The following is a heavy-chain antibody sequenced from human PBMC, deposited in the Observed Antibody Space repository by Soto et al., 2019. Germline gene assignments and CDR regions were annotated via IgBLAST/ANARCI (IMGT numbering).Heavy chain of an antibody. D-gene: IGHD4-17*01. CDR1: GFTFSRFW. CDR2: IQQDGSEK. CDR3: ARVRYGGNSYYFDY. Sequence: GGSLRLSCTVSGFTFSRFWMSWVRQAPGRGLEWVANIQQDGSEKYYVDSVKGRFTMSKDNVKNALYLQMNSLGAEDTAVYHCARVRYGGNSYYFDYWGQGALVTVSS. V-gene: IGHV3-7*03. J-gene: IGHJ4*02.